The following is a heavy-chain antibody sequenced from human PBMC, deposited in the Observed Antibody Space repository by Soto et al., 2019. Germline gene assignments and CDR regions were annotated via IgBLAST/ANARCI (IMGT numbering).Heavy chain of an antibody. CDR2: ISSTATYT. CDR1: GFSFSDYY. CDR3: ARARLVVEGRFDY. Sequence: QVHLVESGGALVKPGGSLRLSCAVSGFSFSDYYMNWIRQAPGKGLEWLSYISSTATYTNYADSVRCRFTISRDSAKNSLYLDMNGLRAEDTAVYYCARARLVVEGRFDYWGQGTLVTVSS. J-gene: IGHJ4*02. D-gene: IGHD3-22*01. V-gene: IGHV3-11*06.